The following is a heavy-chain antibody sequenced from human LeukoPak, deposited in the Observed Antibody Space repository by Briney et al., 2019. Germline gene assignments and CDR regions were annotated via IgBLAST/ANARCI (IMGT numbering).Heavy chain of an antibody. Sequence: PGGSLRLSCAASGFTFSSYAMSWVRQVPGKGLAWVSLINGDGSTTNYADFVKGRFTISRDNAKNTLSLQVNSLRAEDTAVYYCATGNYYDSRGYYTFGYWGQGTLVTVSS. CDR2: INGDGSTT. V-gene: IGHV3-74*01. CDR3: ATGNYYDSRGYYTFGY. J-gene: IGHJ1*01. D-gene: IGHD3-22*01. CDR1: GFTFSSYA.